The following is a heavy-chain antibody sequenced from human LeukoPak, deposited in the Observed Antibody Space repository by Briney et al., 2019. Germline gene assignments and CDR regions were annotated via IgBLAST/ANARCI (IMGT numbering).Heavy chain of an antibody. D-gene: IGHD6-13*01. V-gene: IGHV1-8*02. J-gene: IGHJ6*04. CDR1: GYTFTNYD. CDR2: MNPYSGNT. Sequence: ASVKVSCKASGYTFTNYDINWVRQAPGQGLEWLGWMNPYSGNTGYAQKFQGRVTMTSNTSTSTAYMELSSLRSDDRAVYYCARGQYTSTWYRGSRWLDPWGKGTTVTVSS. CDR3: ARGQYTSTWYRGSRWLDP.